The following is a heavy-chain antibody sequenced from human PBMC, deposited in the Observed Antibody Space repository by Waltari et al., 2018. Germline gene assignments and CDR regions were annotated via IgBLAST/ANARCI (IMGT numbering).Heavy chain of an antibody. V-gene: IGHV1-18*01. D-gene: IGHD3-9*01. CDR2: ISAYNGNT. CDR1: GYSFTNYG. Sequence: QVQLVQSGAEVKKPGASGKVSCKASGYSFTNYGISWVRQAPGHGLEWMGWISAYNGNTNYAHNLQGRVTMTTDTSTSIAYMELRSLRSDDTAVYYCARDRPDYDILTGYYLKDSWGQGTLVTVSS. J-gene: IGHJ4*02. CDR3: ARDRPDYDILTGYYLKDS.